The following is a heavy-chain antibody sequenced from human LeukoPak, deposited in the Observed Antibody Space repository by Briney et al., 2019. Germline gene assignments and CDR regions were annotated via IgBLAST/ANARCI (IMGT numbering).Heavy chain of an antibody. V-gene: IGHV1-3*01. CDR3: AGPPVTPYYSIGMDV. CDR1: GYTFTSHA. D-gene: IGHD4-17*01. CDR2: INAGNGNT. Sequence: VASVKVSCKASGYTFTSHAMHWVRQAPGQRLEWMGWINAGNGNTKYSQKFQGRVTITRDTSASTAYMELSSLRSEDTAVYYCAGPPVTPYYSIGMDVWGHATTLTL. J-gene: IGHJ6*02.